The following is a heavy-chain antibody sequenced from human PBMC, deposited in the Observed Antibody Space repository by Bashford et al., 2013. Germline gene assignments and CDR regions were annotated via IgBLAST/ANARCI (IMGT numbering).Heavy chain of an antibody. CDR1: GGSFSGYY. CDR2: INHSGST. CDR3: ASLRWLQFGNYGDYFDY. D-gene: IGHD5-24*01. Sequence: SETLSLTCAVYGGSFSGYYWSWIRQPPGKGLEWIGEINHSGSTNYNPSLKSRVTISVDTSKNQFSLKLSSVTAADTAVYYCASLRWLQFGNYGDYFDYWAREPWSPSPQ. V-gene: IGHV4-34*01. J-gene: IGHJ4*02.